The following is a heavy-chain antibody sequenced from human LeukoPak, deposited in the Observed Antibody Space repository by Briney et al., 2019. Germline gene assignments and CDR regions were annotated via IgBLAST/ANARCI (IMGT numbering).Heavy chain of an antibody. CDR2: TYYSGST. CDR1: GGSISSYY. Sequence: SETLSLTCTVSGGSISSYYWSWIRQPPGKGLEWIGYTYYSGSTNYNPSLKSRVTISVDTSKNQFSLKLSSVTAADTAVYYCASLIPFNYFDYWGQGTLVTVSS. D-gene: IGHD2-8*01. V-gene: IGHV4-59*01. CDR3: ASLIPFNYFDY. J-gene: IGHJ4*02.